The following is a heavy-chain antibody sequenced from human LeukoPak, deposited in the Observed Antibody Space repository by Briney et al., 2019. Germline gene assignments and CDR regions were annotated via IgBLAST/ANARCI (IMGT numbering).Heavy chain of an antibody. Sequence: PSETLSLTCTVSGYSISSGYYWGWIRQPPGKGLEWIGSIYHSGSTYYNPSLKSRVTISVDTSKNQFSLKLSSVTAADTAVYYCARGGKEPGLDPWGQGTLVTVSS. V-gene: IGHV4-38-2*02. D-gene: IGHD1-14*01. CDR3: ARGGKEPGLDP. CDR2: IYHSGST. CDR1: GYSISSGYY. J-gene: IGHJ5*02.